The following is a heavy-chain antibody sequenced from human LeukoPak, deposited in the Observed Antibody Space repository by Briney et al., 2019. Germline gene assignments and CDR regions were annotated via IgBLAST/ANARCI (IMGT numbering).Heavy chain of an antibody. Sequence: TGGSLRLSCAASGFTFSSYSMTWVRQAPGKGLEWVSSISGDGATTFYADSVKGRFTMSRDNSKNTLYVQMDSLRAEDTAVYYCAKQGGGTHDYWGQGTLVTVSS. CDR2: ISGDGATT. D-gene: IGHD1-26*01. CDR3: AKQGGGTHDY. V-gene: IGHV3-23*01. J-gene: IGHJ4*02. CDR1: GFTFSSYS.